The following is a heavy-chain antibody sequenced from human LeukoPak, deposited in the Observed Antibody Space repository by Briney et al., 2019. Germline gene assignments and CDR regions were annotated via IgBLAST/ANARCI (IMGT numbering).Heavy chain of an antibody. CDR3: ARRAPQYDYGDYGFDY. CDR2: IYPGDSDT. CDR1: GYSFTSYC. D-gene: IGHD4-17*01. V-gene: IGHV5-51*01. J-gene: IGHJ4*02. Sequence: LGESLKISCKGSGYSFTSYCIGWVRQMPGKGLEWMGIIYPGDSDTRYSPSFQGQVTISADKSISTAYLQWSSLKASDTAMYYCARRAPQYDYGDYGFDYWGQGTLVTVSS.